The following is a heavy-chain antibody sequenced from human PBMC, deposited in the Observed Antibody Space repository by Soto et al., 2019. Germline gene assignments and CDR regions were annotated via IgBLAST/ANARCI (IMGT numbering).Heavy chain of an antibody. CDR2: IIPIFGTA. CDR3: AREPCSGGSCYSDYYYYYGMDV. CDR1: GGTFSSYA. V-gene: IGHV1-69*13. J-gene: IGHJ6*02. D-gene: IGHD2-15*01. Sequence: SVKVSCKASGGTFSSYAISWVRQAPGQGLEWMGGIIPIFGTANYAQKFQGRVTITADESTSTAYMELSSLRSEDTAVYYCAREPCSGGSCYSDYYYYYGMDVWGQGTTVTAP.